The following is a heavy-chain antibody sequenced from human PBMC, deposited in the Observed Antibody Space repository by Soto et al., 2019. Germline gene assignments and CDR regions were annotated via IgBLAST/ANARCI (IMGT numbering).Heavy chain of an antibody. V-gene: IGHV3-7*01. CDR3: ARDSAITFGGVIVRPCDY. CDR1: GFTFSSYW. Sequence: GGSLRLSCAASGFTFSSYWMSWVRQAPGKGLEWVANIKQDGSEKYYVDSVKGRFTISRDNAKNSLYLQMNSLRAEDTAVSYCARDSAITFGGVIVRPCDYWGQGTLVTVSS. D-gene: IGHD3-16*02. J-gene: IGHJ4*02. CDR2: IKQDGSEK.